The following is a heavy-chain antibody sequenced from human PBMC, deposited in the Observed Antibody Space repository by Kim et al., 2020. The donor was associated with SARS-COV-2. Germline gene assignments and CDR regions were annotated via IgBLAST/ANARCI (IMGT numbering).Heavy chain of an antibody. D-gene: IGHD3-22*01. CDR3: SAADSYIRSLYYYDSSGYPFDY. Sequence: SETLSLTCTVSGGSISSGGYYWSWIRQHPGKGLEWIGYIYYSGSTYYNPSLKSRVTISVDTSKNQFSLKLSSVTAADTAVYFCSAADSYIRSLYYYDSSGYPFDYWGQGTLVTVSS. V-gene: IGHV4-31*03. CDR1: GGSISSGGYY. CDR2: IYYSGST. J-gene: IGHJ4*02.